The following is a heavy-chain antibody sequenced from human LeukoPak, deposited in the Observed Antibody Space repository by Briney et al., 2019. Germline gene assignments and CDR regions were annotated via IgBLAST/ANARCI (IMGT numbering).Heavy chain of an antibody. V-gene: IGHV3-53*01. CDR1: GFTVSSNY. CDR3: ARYYYGSGSYYNLGAFDI. J-gene: IGHJ3*02. Sequence: GGSLRLSCAASGFTVSSNYMSRVRQAPGKGLEWVSVIYSGGSTYYADSVKGRFTISRDNSENTLYLQMNSLRAEDTAVYYCARYYYGSGSYYNLGAFDIWGQGTMVTVSS. CDR2: IYSGGST. D-gene: IGHD3-10*01.